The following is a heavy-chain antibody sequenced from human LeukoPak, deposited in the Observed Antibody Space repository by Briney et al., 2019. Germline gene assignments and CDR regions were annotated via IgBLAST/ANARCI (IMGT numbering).Heavy chain of an antibody. Sequence: SETLSLTCTVSSGSISNSNYYWGWIRQPPGKGLEWIGSIFYDGSPDYNPSLKSRVTISVDTSKNQFSLKVNSVTAADTAVYFCARHYGSGRDGDYWGQGTLVTVSS. CDR2: IFYDGSP. J-gene: IGHJ4*02. V-gene: IGHV4-39*01. CDR3: ARHYGSGRDGDY. CDR1: SGSISNSNYY. D-gene: IGHD3-10*01.